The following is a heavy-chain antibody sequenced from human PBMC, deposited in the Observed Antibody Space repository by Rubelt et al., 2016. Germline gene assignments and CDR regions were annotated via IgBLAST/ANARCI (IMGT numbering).Heavy chain of an antibody. CDR1: GGTFRSYA. CDR2: IIPLFGTA. J-gene: IGHJ4*02. CDR3: ARRQQLGPFDD. D-gene: IGHD6-13*01. V-gene: IGHV1-69*01. Sequence: QVQLVQSGAEVKKPGSSVKVSCKASGGTFRSYAISWVRQAPGQGLEWMGGIIPLFGTATYAQKFQGRVTIIADESTSTSYMERSSLRAEDTAVYYCARRQQLGPFDDWGQGTLVTVSS.